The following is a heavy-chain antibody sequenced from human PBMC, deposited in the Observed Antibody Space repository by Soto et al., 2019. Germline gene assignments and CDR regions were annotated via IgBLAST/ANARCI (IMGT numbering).Heavy chain of an antibody. Sequence: GASVKVSCKASGYTFTSYGISWVRQAPGQGLEWMGWISAYNGSTNYAQKLQGRVTMTTDTSTSTAYMELRSLRSDDTAVYYCARDRAYDFWSGFLARMFYYYYGMDVWGQGTTVTV. D-gene: IGHD3-3*01. V-gene: IGHV1-18*01. CDR2: ISAYNGST. CDR1: GYTFTSYG. CDR3: ARDRAYDFWSGFLARMFYYYYGMDV. J-gene: IGHJ6*02.